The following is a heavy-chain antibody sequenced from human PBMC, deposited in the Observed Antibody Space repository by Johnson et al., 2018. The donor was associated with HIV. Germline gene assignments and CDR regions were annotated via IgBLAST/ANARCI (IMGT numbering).Heavy chain of an antibody. CDR1: GFTFDDYA. D-gene: IGHD3-22*01. V-gene: IGHV3-9*01. CDR2: ISWNSGNK. CDR3: ARDSYDISGQQHDAFDI. Sequence: VQLVESGGGLVKPGGSLRLSCAASGFTFDDYAMHWVRQAPGKGLEWVSGISWNSGNKGYVDSVKGRFTISRDNAKNSLYLQMNSLRAEDTAVYYCARDSYDISGQQHDAFDIWGQGTMVTVSS. J-gene: IGHJ3*02.